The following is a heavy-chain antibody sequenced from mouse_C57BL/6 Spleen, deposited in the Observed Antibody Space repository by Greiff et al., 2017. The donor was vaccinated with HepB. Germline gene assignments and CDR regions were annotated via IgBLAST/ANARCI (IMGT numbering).Heavy chain of an antibody. Sequence: QVQLQQPGAELVKPGASVKMSCKASGYTFTSYWITWVKQRPGQGLEWIGDIYPGSGSTNYNEKFKSKATLTVDTSSSTADMQLSSLTSEDSAVDYCARVDYEEGDCYAMDYWGQGTSVTVSS. V-gene: IGHV1-55*01. CDR3: ARVDYEEGDCYAMDY. CDR1: GYTFTSYW. CDR2: IYPGSGST. J-gene: IGHJ4*01. D-gene: IGHD2-4*01.